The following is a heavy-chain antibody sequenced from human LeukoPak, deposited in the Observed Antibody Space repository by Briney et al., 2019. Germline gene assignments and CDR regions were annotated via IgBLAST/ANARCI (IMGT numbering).Heavy chain of an antibody. J-gene: IGHJ6*03. V-gene: IGHV1-8*01. CDR2: MNPNSGNT. Sequence: ASVKVSCKASGYTFTSYDINWVRQATGQGLEWMGWMNPNSGNTGYAQKFQGRVTMTRNTSISTACMELSSLRSEDTAVYYCARGYCSGGSCYAIDYYYYYMDVWGKGTTVTISS. D-gene: IGHD2-15*01. CDR1: GYTFTSYD. CDR3: ARGYCSGGSCYAIDYYYYYMDV.